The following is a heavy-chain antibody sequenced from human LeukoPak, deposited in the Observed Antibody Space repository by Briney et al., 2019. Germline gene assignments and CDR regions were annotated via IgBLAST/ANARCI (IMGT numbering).Heavy chain of an antibody. V-gene: IGHV1-2*02. CDR3: AQCRDGYNNFDY. CDR1: GYTFTGYY. J-gene: IGHJ4*02. CDR2: INPNSGGT. D-gene: IGHD5-24*01. Sequence: ASVKVSCKASGYTFTGYYMHWVRQAPGQGLEWMGWINPNSGGTNYAQKFQGRVTMTRDTSISTAYMELSRLRSDDTAVYYCAQCRDGYNNFDYWRQGTLVTVSS.